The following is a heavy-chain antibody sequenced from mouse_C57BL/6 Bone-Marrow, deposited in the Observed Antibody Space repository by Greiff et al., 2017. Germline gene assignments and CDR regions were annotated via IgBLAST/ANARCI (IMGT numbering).Heavy chain of an antibody. CDR3: ARSIYYDYDGFAY. Sequence: QVQLQQSGPELVKPGASVKISCKASGYAFSSSWMNWVKQRPGKGLEWIGRIYPGDGDTNYNGKFKGKATLTADKSSSTAYMQLSSLTSEDSAVYFCARSIYYDYDGFAYWGQVTLVTVSA. D-gene: IGHD2-4*01. V-gene: IGHV1-82*01. CDR2: IYPGDGDT. J-gene: IGHJ3*01. CDR1: GYAFSSSW.